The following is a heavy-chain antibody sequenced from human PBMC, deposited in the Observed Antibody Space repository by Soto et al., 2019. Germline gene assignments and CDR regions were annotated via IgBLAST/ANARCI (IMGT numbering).Heavy chain of an antibody. D-gene: IGHD2-15*01. Sequence: QVQLVESGGGVVQPGGSLRLSCAASGFTFRNHAMHWVRQAPGKGLECLAVIAYDGSNAFYRDSVKGRLTISRDNSKNSLYLHMNGLRSEDTGVYYCARGDREDILVVVGARPGEYGIDIWGQGTTVTVSS. CDR3: ARGDREDILVVVGARPGEYGIDI. CDR1: GFTFRNHA. V-gene: IGHV3-30-3*01. J-gene: IGHJ6*02. CDR2: IAYDGSNA.